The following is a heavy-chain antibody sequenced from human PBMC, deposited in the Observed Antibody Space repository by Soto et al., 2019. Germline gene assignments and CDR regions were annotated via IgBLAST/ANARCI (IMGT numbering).Heavy chain of an antibody. D-gene: IGHD3-16*01. CDR3: VHLLTGGRFDS. CDR2: IYWDDDK. V-gene: IGHV2-5*02. Sequence: QITLKESGPSLVKPTETLTLTCTFSGFSLSSSGVGVAWIRQPPGKLLEWLALIYWDDDKYTSPSLKSRLTITKDTSKNQVVLLMTNMDPVDTATYFCVHLLTGGRFDSWGQGTLVTVSS. CDR1: GFSLSSSGVG. J-gene: IGHJ4*02.